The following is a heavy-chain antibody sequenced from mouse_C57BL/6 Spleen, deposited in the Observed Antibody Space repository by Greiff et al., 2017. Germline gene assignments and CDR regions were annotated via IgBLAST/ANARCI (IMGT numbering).Heavy chain of an antibody. CDR3: TAVVAPYYYAMDY. V-gene: IGHV6-6*01. D-gene: IGHD1-1*01. Sequence: EVKLVESGGGLVQPGGSMKLSCAASGFTFSDAWMDWVRQSPEKGLEWVAEFRNKANNHATYYAESVKGRFTISRDDSKSSVYLQMNSLRAEDTGMYYCTAVVAPYYYAMDYWGQGTSVTVSS. CDR2: FRNKANNHAT. CDR1: GFTFSDAW. J-gene: IGHJ4*01.